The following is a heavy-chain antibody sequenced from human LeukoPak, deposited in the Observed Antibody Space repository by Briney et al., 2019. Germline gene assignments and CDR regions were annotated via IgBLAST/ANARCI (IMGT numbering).Heavy chain of an antibody. D-gene: IGHD3-22*01. J-gene: IGHJ5*02. CDR3: APDSSGAFPNLFDP. V-gene: IGHV3-23*01. Sequence: GGSLRLSCAVSGFTFSSYAISWVRQAPREGLEWVSSISGSGDTTYYADPVKGRFTISRDNSKNTLYLQMNSLRAGDTAVYYCAPDSSGAFPNLFDPWGQGTLVTVSS. CDR2: ISGSGDTT. CDR1: GFTFSSYA.